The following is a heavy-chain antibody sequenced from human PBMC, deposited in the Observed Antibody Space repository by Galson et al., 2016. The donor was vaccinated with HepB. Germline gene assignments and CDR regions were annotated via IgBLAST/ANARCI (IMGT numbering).Heavy chain of an antibody. CDR2: ISSSSGYI. J-gene: IGHJ5*02. V-gene: IGHV3-21*01. Sequence: SLRLSCAASGFTFSSYSMNWVRQAPGKGLEWVSSISSSSGYIYYADSVKGRFTISRDNAKNSLYLQMNSLRAEDTAVYYCARESTAMVYGMDPWGQGTLVTVAS. D-gene: IGHD5-18*01. CDR1: GFTFSSYS. CDR3: ARESTAMVYGMDP.